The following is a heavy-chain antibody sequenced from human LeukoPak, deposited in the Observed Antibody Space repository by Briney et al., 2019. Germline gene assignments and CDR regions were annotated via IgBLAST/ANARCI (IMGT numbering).Heavy chain of an antibody. D-gene: IGHD6-19*01. CDR2: IYSGGST. V-gene: IGHV3-53*01. Sequence: PGGSLRLSCAASGFTVSSNYMSWVRQAPGKGLEWASVIYSGGSTYYADSVKGRFTISRDNSKNTLYLQMNSLRAEDTAVYYCARAPPKYSSGWYWVWGQGTLVTVSS. J-gene: IGHJ4*02. CDR1: GFTVSSNY. CDR3: ARAPPKYSSGWYWV.